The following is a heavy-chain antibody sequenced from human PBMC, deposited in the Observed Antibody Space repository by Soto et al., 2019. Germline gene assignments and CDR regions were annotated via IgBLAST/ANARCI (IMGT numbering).Heavy chain of an antibody. CDR2: ISAYNGNT. CDR1: GYTFTSYG. D-gene: IGHD5-12*01. Sequence: ASVKVSCKASGYTFTSYGISWVRQAPGQGLEWMGWISAYNGNTNYAQKHQGRVTMTTNTSTSTAYMELRILRSDDTAVYYCARDNGYESDYWGQGTLVTVSS. CDR3: ARDNGYESDY. J-gene: IGHJ4*02. V-gene: IGHV1-18*01.